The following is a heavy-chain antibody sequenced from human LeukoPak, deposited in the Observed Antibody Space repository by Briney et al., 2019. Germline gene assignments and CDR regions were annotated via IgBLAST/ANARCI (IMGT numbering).Heavy chain of an antibody. V-gene: IGHV1-69*05. CDR3: ARGGRGSYYNSLFHYYYMDV. D-gene: IGHD3-10*01. J-gene: IGHJ6*03. CDR2: IIPIFGTA. Sequence: SVKVSCKASGGTFSSYAISWVRQAPGQGLEWMGGIIPIFGTANYAQKFQGRVTITTDESTSTAYMELSSLRSEGTAVYYCARGGRGSYYNSLFHYYYMDVWGKGTTVTVSS. CDR1: GGTFSSYA.